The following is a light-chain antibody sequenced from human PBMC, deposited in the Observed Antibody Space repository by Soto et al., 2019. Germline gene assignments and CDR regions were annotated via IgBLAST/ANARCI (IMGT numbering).Light chain of an antibody. V-gene: IGKV1-39*01. Sequence: DIQMTQSPSSLSASVGDRVTITCRASQSISSYLNWYQQKPVKAPKLLIYAASSLQRWVPSRFSGSGPGTDFTLTISSLQPEDFATYYCQQSYSTPQTFGQGTKVDIK. CDR2: AAS. CDR1: QSISSY. J-gene: IGKJ1*01. CDR3: QQSYSTPQT.